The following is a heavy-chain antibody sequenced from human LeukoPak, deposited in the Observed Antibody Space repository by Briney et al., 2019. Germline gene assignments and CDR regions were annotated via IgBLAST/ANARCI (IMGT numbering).Heavy chain of an antibody. CDR2: IWYDGSNK. V-gene: IGHV3-33*01. J-gene: IGHJ5*02. D-gene: IGHD3-22*01. Sequence: PGGSLRLSCAASGFTFSSYGMHWVRQAPSKGLEWVAVIWYDGSNKYYADSVKGRFTISRDNSKNTLYLQMNSLRAEDTAVYYCARDIQYYYDSSGYLNWFDPWGQGTLVTVSS. CDR1: GFTFSSYG. CDR3: ARDIQYYYDSSGYLNWFDP.